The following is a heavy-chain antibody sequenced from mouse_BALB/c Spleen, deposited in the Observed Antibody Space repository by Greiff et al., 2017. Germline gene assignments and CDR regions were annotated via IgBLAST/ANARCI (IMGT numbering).Heavy chain of an antibody. CDR2: ISDGGSYT. Sequence: EVQLVESGGGLVKPGGSLKLSCAASGFTFSDYYMYWVRQTPEKRLEWVATISDGGSYTYYPDSVKGRFTISRDNAKNNLYLQMSSLKSEDTAMYYCASSVSQAWFAYWGQGTLVTVSA. V-gene: IGHV5-4*02. J-gene: IGHJ3*01. CDR3: ASSVSQAWFAY. CDR1: GFTFSDYY. D-gene: IGHD2-10*02.